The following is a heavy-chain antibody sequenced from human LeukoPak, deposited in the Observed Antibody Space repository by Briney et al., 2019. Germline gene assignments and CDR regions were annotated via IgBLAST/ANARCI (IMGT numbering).Heavy chain of an antibody. V-gene: IGHV4-61*02. CDR3: ARRPYYYGSGSYYYYYTDV. D-gene: IGHD3-10*01. Sequence: SVTLSLTCTVSGGSISSGSYYWSWIRQPAGKGLEWIGRIYTSGSTNYNPSLKSRVTISVDTSKNQFSLKLSSVTAAGTAVYYCARRPYYYGSGSYYYYYTDVCGKGTTVTVSS. J-gene: IGHJ6*03. CDR1: GGSISSGSYY. CDR2: IYTSGST.